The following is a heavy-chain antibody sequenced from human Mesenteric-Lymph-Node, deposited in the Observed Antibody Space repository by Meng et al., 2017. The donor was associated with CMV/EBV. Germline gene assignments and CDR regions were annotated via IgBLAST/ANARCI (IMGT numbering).Heavy chain of an antibody. J-gene: IGHJ4*02. CDR1: GFTFSDYS. CDR2: ISSEGTTT. D-gene: IGHD3-16*01. Sequence: GGSLRLSCAASGFTFSDYSMAWVRQAPGKGLEWVSYISSEGTTTYYADSVKGRFSISRDNAKNSLYLQMNSLRAEDTAVYYCARGGYYFDYWGQGTLVTVSS. CDR3: ARGGYYFDY. V-gene: IGHV3-48*04.